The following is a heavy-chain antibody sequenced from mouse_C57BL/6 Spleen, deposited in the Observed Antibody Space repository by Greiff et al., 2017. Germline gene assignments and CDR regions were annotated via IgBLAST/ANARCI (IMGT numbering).Heavy chain of an antibody. CDR3: ASDYYGSHWFAY. CDR1: GYAFSSSW. V-gene: IGHV1-82*01. CDR2: IYPGDGDT. J-gene: IGHJ3*01. Sequence: VQLQQSGPELVKPGASVKISCKASGYAFSSSWMNWVKQRPGKGLEWIGRIYPGDGDTNYNGKFTGKATLTADKNSSTAYMQLMSLTYDDSAVYFSASDYYGSHWFAYWGQGTLVTVSA. D-gene: IGHD1-1*01.